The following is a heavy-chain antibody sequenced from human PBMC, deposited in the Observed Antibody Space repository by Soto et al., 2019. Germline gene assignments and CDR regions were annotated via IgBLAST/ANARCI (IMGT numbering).Heavy chain of an antibody. CDR1: GFTFSSYA. V-gene: IGHV3-30-3*01. Sequence: QVQLVESGGGVVQPGRSLRLSCAASGFTFSSYAMHWVRQAPGKGLEWVAVISYDGSNKYYADSVKGRFTISRDNSKNTLYLQMNSLRAEDTAVYYCASGIAVAGTKPPRTPNSDFDYWGQGTLVTVSS. CDR3: ASGIAVAGTKPPRTPNSDFDY. D-gene: IGHD6-19*01. CDR2: ISYDGSNK. J-gene: IGHJ4*02.